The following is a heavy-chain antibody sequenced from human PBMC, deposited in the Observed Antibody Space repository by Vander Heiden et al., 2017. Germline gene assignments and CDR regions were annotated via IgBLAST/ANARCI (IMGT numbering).Heavy chain of an antibody. J-gene: IGHJ6*02. Sequence: QVQLVQSGADVKKPGASVKVSCKASGYTFASYDINWVRQATGQGLEWRGWINPNSGNTGYAQKFQGRVTMTRNTSISTAYMELSSLRSEDTAVYYCARDWGSYYYYGMDVWGQGTTVTVSS. CDR3: ARDWGSYYYYGMDV. CDR2: INPNSGNT. V-gene: IGHV1-8*01. CDR1: GYTFASYD. D-gene: IGHD7-27*01.